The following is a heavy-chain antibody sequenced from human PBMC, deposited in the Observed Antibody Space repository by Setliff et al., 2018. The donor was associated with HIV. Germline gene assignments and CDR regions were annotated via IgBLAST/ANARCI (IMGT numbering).Heavy chain of an antibody. J-gene: IGHJ4*02. CDR1: GDSISGGSSY. D-gene: IGHD5-18*01. CDR3: ARTRGYTYGYIDY. CDR2: IYYSGST. V-gene: IGHV4-39*01. Sequence: SETLSLTCTVSGDSISGGSSYWSWIRQPAGKGLEWIGRIYYSGSTYYNPSLKSRVTISVDTSKNQFSLKLSSVTAADTAIYYCARTRGYTYGYIDYWGQGTLVTVSS.